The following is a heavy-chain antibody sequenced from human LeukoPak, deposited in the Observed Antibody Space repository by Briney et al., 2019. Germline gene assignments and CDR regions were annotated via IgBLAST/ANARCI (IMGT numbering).Heavy chain of an antibody. CDR3: ARDNWGSSSIYYYMDV. V-gene: IGHV4-4*07. CDR1: GGSISSYY. Sequence: SETLSLTCTVSGGSISSYYWSWIRQPAGKGLEWIGRIYTSGSTNYNPSLKSRVTMSVDTSKNQFSLKLSSVTAADTAVYYCARDNWGSSSIYYYMDVWGKGTTVTVSS. J-gene: IGHJ6*03. CDR2: IYTSGST. D-gene: IGHD6-6*01.